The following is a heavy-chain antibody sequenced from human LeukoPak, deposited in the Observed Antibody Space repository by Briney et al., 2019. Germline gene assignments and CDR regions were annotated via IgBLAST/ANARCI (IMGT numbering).Heavy chain of an antibody. V-gene: IGHV3-30*18. CDR1: GFTFNGYA. CDR3: AKLYYYDSSGYSTGAFDI. J-gene: IGHJ3*02. Sequence: GGSLRLSCEGSGFTFNGYAFSWVRQAPGKGLEWVAVISYDGSNKYYADSVKGRFTISRDNSKNTLYLQMNSLRAEDTAVYYCAKLYYYDSSGYSTGAFDIWGQGTMVTVSS. D-gene: IGHD3-22*01. CDR2: ISYDGSNK.